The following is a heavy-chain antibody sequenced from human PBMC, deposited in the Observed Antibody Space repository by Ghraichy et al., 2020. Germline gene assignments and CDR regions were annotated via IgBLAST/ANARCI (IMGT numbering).Heavy chain of an antibody. CDR1: GFTFGTYA. D-gene: IGHD6-13*01. J-gene: IGHJ4*02. Sequence: GGSLRLSCAASGFTFGTYAMGWVRQAPGKGLEWVATHSGGAGTNTFFGGSVEGRFTISRDTSQNTVFLQMNSLRAGDTAVYYCAREHTSTWFLFDYWGQGTLVTVSS. CDR2: HSGGAGTNT. CDR3: AREHTSTWFLFDY. V-gene: IGHV3-23*01.